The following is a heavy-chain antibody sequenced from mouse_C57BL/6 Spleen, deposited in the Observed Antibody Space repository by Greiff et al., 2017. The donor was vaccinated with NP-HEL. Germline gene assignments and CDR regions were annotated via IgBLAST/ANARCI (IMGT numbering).Heavy chain of an antibody. CDR3: ARDDYDVRDWYFDV. CDR2: IDPEDGET. V-gene: IGHV14-2*01. Sequence: EVHLVESGAELVKPGASVKLSCTASGFNIKDYYMHWVKQRTEQGLEWIGRIDPEDGETKYAPKFQGKATITADTSSNTAYLQLSSLTSGDTAVYYGARDDYDVRDWYFDVWGTGTTVTVSS. J-gene: IGHJ1*03. D-gene: IGHD2-4*01. CDR1: GFNIKDYY.